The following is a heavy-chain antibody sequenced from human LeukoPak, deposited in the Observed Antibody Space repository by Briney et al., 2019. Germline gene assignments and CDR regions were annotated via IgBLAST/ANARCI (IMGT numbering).Heavy chain of an antibody. CDR1: GFPFSDYN. CDR2: ISYDGGTE. Sequence: GGSLRLSCAASGFPFSDYNMNWVRQAPGKGLEWVAVISYDGGTEYYGDSMKGRFTISRDNSKNTLYLQLDSLRAEDTAIYYCAKVRWDNSGWYYLDSWGQGNLVTVSS. CDR3: AKVRWDNSGWYYLDS. D-gene: IGHD6-19*01. V-gene: IGHV3-30*18. J-gene: IGHJ4*02.